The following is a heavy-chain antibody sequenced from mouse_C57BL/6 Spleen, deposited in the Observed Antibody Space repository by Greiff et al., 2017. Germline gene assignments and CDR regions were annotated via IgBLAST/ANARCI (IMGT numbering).Heavy chain of an antibody. CDR1: GYTFTNYW. CDR3: ARKDSNYPYYFDY. Sequence: VQLQQSGAELVRPGTSVKMSCKASGYTFTNYWIGWAKQRPGHGLEWIGDIYPGGGYTNYNEKFKGKATLTADKSSSTAYMQFSSLTSEDSAIYYCARKDSNYPYYFDYGGQGTTLTVSS. D-gene: IGHD2-5*01. CDR2: IYPGGGYT. V-gene: IGHV1-63*01. J-gene: IGHJ2*01.